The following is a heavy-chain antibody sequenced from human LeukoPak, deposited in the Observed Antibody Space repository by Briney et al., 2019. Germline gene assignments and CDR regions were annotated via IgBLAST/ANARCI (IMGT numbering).Heavy chain of an antibody. V-gene: IGHV1-2*02. CDR2: INPKSGDT. Sequence: ASVKVSCKASGYTFTDYYMHWVRQAPGQGLEWMGWINPKSGDTHYAQKFQGRVTMTRDTSISTAYMELSSLRYDDTAVYYCATGHGIAVAGAYYFDHWGQGTLVTASS. CDR3: ATGHGIAVAGAYYFDH. D-gene: IGHD6-19*01. CDR1: GYTFTDYY. J-gene: IGHJ4*02.